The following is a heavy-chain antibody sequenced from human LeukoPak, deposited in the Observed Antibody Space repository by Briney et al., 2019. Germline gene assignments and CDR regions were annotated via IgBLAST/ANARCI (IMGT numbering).Heavy chain of an antibody. CDR1: CGPINSSSYY. D-gene: IGHD4-17*01. CDR3: ARHPHYGPTDY. J-gene: IGHJ4*02. V-gene: IGHV4-39*01. CDR2: IYYSGST. Sequence: PSGTPAPPLTVSCGPINSSSYYLGWVPPPPRKGLGWIGSIYYSGSTYYNPSLKSRVTISVDTSKNQFSLKLSSVTAADTAVYYCARHPHYGPTDYWGQGTLVTVSS.